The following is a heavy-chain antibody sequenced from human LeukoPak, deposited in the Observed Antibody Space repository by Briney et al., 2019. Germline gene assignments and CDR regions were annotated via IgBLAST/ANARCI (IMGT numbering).Heavy chain of an antibody. D-gene: IGHD5-18*01. CDR2: ISCDGSNK. Sequence: GGSLRLSCAASGFTFSSYGMHWVRQAPGKGLAWVAVISCDGSNKYYADSVKGRFTISRDNSKNTLYLQMNSLRAEDTAVYYCAKHRGYSYGSLGMDVWGQGTTVTVSS. J-gene: IGHJ6*02. V-gene: IGHV3-30*18. CDR3: AKHRGYSYGSLGMDV. CDR1: GFTFSSYG.